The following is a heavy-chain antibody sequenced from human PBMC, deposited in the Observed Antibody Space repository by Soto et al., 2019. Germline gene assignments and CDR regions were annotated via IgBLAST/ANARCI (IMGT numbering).Heavy chain of an antibody. J-gene: IGHJ6*03. CDR2: INPSGAGT. D-gene: IGHD5-12*01. V-gene: IGHV1-46*03. Sequence: SVKVSCTASGYTFTSYYMHWVRRAHKQGLEWMGIINPSGAGTSYAQKCQGRVTMTRDTSTSTVYMELSSLRSEDTAVYYCARAGGGGYDPDYYYYYYMDVWGKGTTVTVSS. CDR3: ARAGGGGYDPDYYYYYYMDV. CDR1: GYTFTSYY.